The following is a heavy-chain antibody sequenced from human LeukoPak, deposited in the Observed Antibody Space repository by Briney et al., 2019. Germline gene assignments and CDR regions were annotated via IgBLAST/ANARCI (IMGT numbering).Heavy chain of an antibody. Sequence: SQTLSLTCTVAGVSISSVSYYWSWIRQPAGRGLEWIGLIYTSESTNYNPSLTTRVTISVDNSKNQISLKLSSVTAADTAVYYCARDLGILWFDTWGQGTPVTVSS. CDR1: GVSISSVSYY. CDR2: IYTSEST. V-gene: IGHV4-61*02. D-gene: IGHD1-1*01. J-gene: IGHJ5*02. CDR3: ARDLGILWFDT.